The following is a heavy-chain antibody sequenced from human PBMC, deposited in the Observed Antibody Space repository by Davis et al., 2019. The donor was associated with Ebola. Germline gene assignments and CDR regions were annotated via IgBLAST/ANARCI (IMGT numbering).Heavy chain of an antibody. CDR3: AREAVWRFDP. Sequence: PGGSLRLSCAASGFSFSSHWMSWVRQAPGKGLEWVANIRQDGSEKHYVDSVKGRFTISRDNAKKSLYLQMNSLRAEDTAVYYCAREAVWRFDPWGRGTLVTVSS. CDR1: GFSFSSHW. V-gene: IGHV3-7*03. J-gene: IGHJ5*02. D-gene: IGHD3-16*01. CDR2: IRQDGSEK.